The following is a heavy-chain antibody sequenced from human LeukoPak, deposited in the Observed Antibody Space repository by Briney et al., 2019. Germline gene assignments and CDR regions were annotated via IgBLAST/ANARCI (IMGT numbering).Heavy chain of an antibody. CDR3: ARDSGGSPFDI. CDR2: IWADGSSK. J-gene: IGHJ3*02. Sequence: GGSLRLSCAASGFSLSGNGMHWVRQAPGKGLGWVAVIWADGSSKYYADSVKGRFTISRDNSENTLYLQMNSLRAEDTAVYYCARDSGGSPFDIWGQGTMSPSLQ. CDR1: GFSLSGNG. D-gene: IGHD6-19*01. V-gene: IGHV3-33*01.